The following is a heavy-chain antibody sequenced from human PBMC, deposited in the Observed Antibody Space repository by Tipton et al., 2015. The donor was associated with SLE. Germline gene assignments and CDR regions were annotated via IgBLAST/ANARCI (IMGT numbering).Heavy chain of an antibody. CDR2: MYSGGSR. CDR1: GFNVNTNY. CDR3: ARDTYSSGWYGGLFDY. V-gene: IGHV3-53*05. D-gene: IGHD6-19*01. Sequence: SLRLSCAGSGFNVNTNYITWVRQAPGKGLEWVSVMYSGGSRYYADSVKGRFTISRDNSKNTLYLQMNSLRAEDTAVYYCARDTYSSGWYGGLFDYWGQGTLVTVSS. J-gene: IGHJ4*02.